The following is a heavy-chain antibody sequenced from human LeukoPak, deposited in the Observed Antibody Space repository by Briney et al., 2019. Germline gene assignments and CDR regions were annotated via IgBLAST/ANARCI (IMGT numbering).Heavy chain of an antibody. V-gene: IGHV3-66*04. CDR2: ICSGGST. CDR1: GFTFSNYA. CDR3: ARPSSNHYGMDV. Sequence: GGSLRPSCAAYGFTFSNYAIHWVRQAPGKGLEWVSVICSGGSTYYADSVKGRFTISRDNSKNTLYLQMNSLRAEDTAVYYCARPSSNHYGMDVWGQGTTVTVSS. J-gene: IGHJ6*02. D-gene: IGHD3-3*02.